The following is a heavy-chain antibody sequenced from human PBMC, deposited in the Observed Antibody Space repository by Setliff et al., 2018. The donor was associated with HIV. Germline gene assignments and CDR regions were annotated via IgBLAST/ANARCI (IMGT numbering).Heavy chain of an antibody. CDR1: GYSFTDYF. CDR2: ISPNNGDK. Sequence: ASVKVSCKASGYSFTDYFMHWVRQAPGQGLEWMGWISPNNGDKNIPQSFQGRVTMTTDTSTNTAHMELIRPRFDDTAVYYCARAHFLVAMTRNWFDPWGQGTLVTVSS. D-gene: IGHD5-12*01. V-gene: IGHV1-2*02. CDR3: ARAHFLVAMTRNWFDP. J-gene: IGHJ5*02.